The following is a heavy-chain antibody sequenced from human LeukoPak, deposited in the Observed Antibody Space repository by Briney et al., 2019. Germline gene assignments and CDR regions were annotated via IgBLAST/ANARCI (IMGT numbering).Heavy chain of an antibody. CDR1: GFTFSSYW. Sequence: GGSLRLSCAASGFTFSSYWMHWIRQAPGKGLVWVSRIHSDGIGTSYADSVRGRFTISRDNAKNTVYLQMNSLRAEDTAVYYCARGQGSFDYWGQGTLVTVSS. V-gene: IGHV3-74*01. CDR3: ARGQGSFDY. CDR2: IHSDGIGT. J-gene: IGHJ4*02.